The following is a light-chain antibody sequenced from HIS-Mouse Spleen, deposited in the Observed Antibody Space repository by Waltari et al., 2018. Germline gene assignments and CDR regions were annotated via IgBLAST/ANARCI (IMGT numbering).Light chain of an antibody. J-gene: IGLJ2*01. Sequence: SYELTQPPSVSVSPGQTASITCPGDNLGDKYACWYQQKPGQSPVLVIYQDSKRPSGIPERFSGSNSGNTATLTISGTQAMDEADYYCYSTDSSGNHRVFGGGTKLTVL. CDR1: NLGDKY. CDR3: YSTDSSGNHRV. V-gene: IGLV3-1*01. CDR2: QDS.